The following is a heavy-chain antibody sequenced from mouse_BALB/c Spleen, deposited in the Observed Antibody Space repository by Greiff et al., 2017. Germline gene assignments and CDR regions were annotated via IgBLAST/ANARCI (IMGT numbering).Heavy chain of an antibody. J-gene: IGHJ2*01. D-gene: IGHD1-1*01. CDR3: ARMGYYGSSYRNY. CDR1: GYTFTSYW. CDR2: IDPSDSYT. V-gene: IGHV1-69*02. Sequence: VQLQQPGAELVKPGASVKLSCKASGYTFTSYWMHWVKQRPGQGLEWIGEIDPSDSYTNYNQKFKGKATITADTSSNTAYLQLSSLTSEDTAVYYCARMGYYGSSYRNYWGQGTTLTVSS.